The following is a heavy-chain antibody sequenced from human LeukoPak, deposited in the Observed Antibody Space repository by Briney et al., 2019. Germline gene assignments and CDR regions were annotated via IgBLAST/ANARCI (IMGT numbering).Heavy chain of an antibody. Sequence: SGPTLVKPTQTLTLTCTFSGFSLSTSGVGVGWIRQPPGKALEWLALIYWDDDKRYSPSLKSRLTITKATSQNQVVLTMTNMDHVDTATYYCAHRPGYDYVWGSLYYFDYWGQGTLVTVSS. CDR3: AHRPGYDYVWGSLYYFDY. CDR2: IYWDDDK. V-gene: IGHV2-5*02. D-gene: IGHD3-16*01. CDR1: GFSLSTSGVG. J-gene: IGHJ4*02.